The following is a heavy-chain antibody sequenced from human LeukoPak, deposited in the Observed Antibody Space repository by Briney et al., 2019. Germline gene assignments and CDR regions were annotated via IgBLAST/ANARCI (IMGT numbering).Heavy chain of an antibody. CDR2: ISSGGSAI. CDR1: GFTFCSYE. J-gene: IGHJ5*02. CDR3: AKDLSYGNWFDP. V-gene: IGHV3-48*03. Sequence: PGVSLRLSCAASGFTFCSYEMNWVPQAPGKGLVGVSYISSGGSAIYYADSVKGRFTITRENSKNTLYLQMNSLRTEDTALYYCAKDLSYGNWFDPWGQGTLVTVYS. D-gene: IGHD3-16*01.